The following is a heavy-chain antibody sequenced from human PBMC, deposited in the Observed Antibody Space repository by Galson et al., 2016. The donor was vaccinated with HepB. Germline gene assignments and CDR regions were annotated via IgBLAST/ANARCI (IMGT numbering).Heavy chain of an antibody. CDR3: SSGGGWESAH. Sequence: SLRLSCAASAFSFSTYYMTWVRQAPGKGLEWVANINKDGSEKYYVESVKGSVTISRDNAKNSPYLQMNSLGVYDTAVYYCSSGGGWESAHWGQGTLVSVSS. CDR2: INKDGSEK. V-gene: IGHV3-7*03. J-gene: IGHJ4*02. D-gene: IGHD1-26*01. CDR1: AFSFSTYY.